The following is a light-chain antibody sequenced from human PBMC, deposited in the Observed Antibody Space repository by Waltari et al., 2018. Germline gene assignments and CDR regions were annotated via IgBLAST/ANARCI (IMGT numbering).Light chain of an antibody. CDR3: QAWDSSTVV. Sequence: SYELTQPPSVSVSTGQRARITCSGDKLGDKYACWYQQKPGQSPVLVIYQDSKRPSGIPERFSGSNSGNTATLTISGTQAMDEADYYCQAWDSSTVVFGGGTKLPVL. V-gene: IGLV3-1*01. J-gene: IGLJ2*01. CDR2: QDS. CDR1: KLGDKY.